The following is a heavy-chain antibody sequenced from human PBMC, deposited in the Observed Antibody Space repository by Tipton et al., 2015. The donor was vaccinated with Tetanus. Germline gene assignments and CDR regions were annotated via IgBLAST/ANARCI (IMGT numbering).Heavy chain of an antibody. CDR1: GGSFSGSY. J-gene: IGHJ4*02. CDR3: AKDRAGGSYYVFDD. Sequence: TLSLTCAVYGGSFSGSYWSWVRQPPGKGLEWIGEVHPRGSTNYNPSLKSRVTISLDTSETHFYLNLSSVTAADTAVYYCAKDRAGGSYYVFDDWGQGTLVTVSS. CDR2: VHPRGST. V-gene: IGHV4-34*01. D-gene: IGHD1-26*01.